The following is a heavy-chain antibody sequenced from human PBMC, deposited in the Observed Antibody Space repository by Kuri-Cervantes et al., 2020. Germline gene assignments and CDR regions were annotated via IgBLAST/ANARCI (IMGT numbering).Heavy chain of an antibody. J-gene: IGHJ3*02. CDR3: ARDGSGWWGADAFDI. Sequence: ASVKVSCKASGGTFSSYAISWVRQAPGQGLEWMGWISSYNGNTNSAQKLQGRVSMTTDTSTSTAYMELRSLRSDDTTVYYCARDGSGWWGADAFDIWGQGTMVTVSS. V-gene: IGHV1-18*01. CDR1: GGTFSSYA. D-gene: IGHD6-19*01. CDR2: ISSYNGNT.